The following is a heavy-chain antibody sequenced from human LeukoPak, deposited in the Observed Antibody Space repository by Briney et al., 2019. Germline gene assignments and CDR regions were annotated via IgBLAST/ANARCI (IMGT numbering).Heavy chain of an antibody. CDR3: AGTGYSSGWVDY. CDR2: INPNSGGT. Sequence: ASVKVSCKASGYTFTGYYIHWVRQAPGQGLEWMGWINPNSGGTNYPQKSQGRVTMTRDTSISTAYMELSSLTSDDTALYYCAGTGYSSGWVDYWGQGTLVTVSS. J-gene: IGHJ4*02. D-gene: IGHD6-19*01. V-gene: IGHV1-2*02. CDR1: GYTFTGYY.